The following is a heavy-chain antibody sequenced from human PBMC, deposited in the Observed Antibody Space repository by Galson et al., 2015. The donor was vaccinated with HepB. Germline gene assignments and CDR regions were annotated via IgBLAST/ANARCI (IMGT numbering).Heavy chain of an antibody. D-gene: IGHD4-17*01. CDR2: ISYTGSCI. Sequence: SLRLSCAASGFSFNKFPMHWVRQAPGKGLEWVAVISYTGSCIDYADFGRGRFTISRDNSKNALYLQMNSLRVEDTALYYCVRPRGAGAGDYQNWYFDLWGRGTLVTVSS. J-gene: IGHJ2*01. CDR1: GFSFNKFP. CDR3: VRPRGAGAGDYQNWYFDL. V-gene: IGHV3-30-3*01.